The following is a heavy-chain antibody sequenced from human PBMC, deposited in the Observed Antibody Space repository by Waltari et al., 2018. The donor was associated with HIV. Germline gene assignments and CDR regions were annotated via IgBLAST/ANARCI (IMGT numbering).Heavy chain of an antibody. CDR3: ATTQLYCTTTRCDPTDYFDY. D-gene: IGHD2-2*01. V-gene: IGHV1-2*06. Sequence: QVQLVQSGAEVKKPGASVKVSCKSSGYTFAGYYIHWVRQAPGQGLEWMGPINPNSGDTNYAQKLQGRVTMTRDTSITTAHLELRRLRSDDRAVYYCATTQLYCTTTRCDPTDYFDYWGQGTLVTVSS. CDR2: INPNSGDT. J-gene: IGHJ4*02. CDR1: GYTFAGYY.